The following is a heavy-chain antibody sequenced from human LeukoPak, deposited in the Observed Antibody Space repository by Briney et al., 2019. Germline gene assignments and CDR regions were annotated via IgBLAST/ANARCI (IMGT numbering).Heavy chain of an antibody. CDR1: GYSISSGYY. J-gene: IGHJ5*02. Sequence: SETLSLTCTVSGYSISSGYYWGWIRQPPGKGLEWVGSIYHSGSTYYNPSLKSRVTISVDTSKNQFSLKLSSVTAADTAVYYCARALGGGGTWFDPWGQGTLVTVSS. D-gene: IGHD3-16*01. CDR2: IYHSGST. CDR3: ARALGGGGTWFDP. V-gene: IGHV4-38-2*02.